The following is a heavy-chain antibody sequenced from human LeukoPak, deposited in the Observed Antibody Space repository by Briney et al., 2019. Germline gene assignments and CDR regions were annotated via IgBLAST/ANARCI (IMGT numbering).Heavy chain of an antibody. D-gene: IGHD6-6*01. V-gene: IGHV4-38-2*02. CDR1: GYSISSGYY. CDR3: ARESSSWSYYYYYYMDV. CDR2: IYHSGST. J-gene: IGHJ6*03. Sequence: SETLSLTCTVSGYSISSGYYWGWIRQPPGKGLEWIGSIYHSGSTYYNPSLKSRVTISVDTSKNQFSLKLSSVTAADTAVYYCARESSSWSYYYYYYMDVWGKGTTVTVSS.